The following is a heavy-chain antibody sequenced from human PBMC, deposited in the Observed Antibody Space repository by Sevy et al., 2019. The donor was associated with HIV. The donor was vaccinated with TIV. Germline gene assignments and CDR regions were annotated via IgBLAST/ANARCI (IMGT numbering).Heavy chain of an antibody. CDR2: LSFGCGRI. V-gene: IGHV3-23*01. CDR1: GFNFNIYS. J-gene: IGHJ4*02. D-gene: IGHD2-8*01. CDR3: AREGCTKPHDY. Sequence: GGSLRLSCVASGFNFNIYSMSWVRHAPGKRLEWVSTLSFGCGRINHADSVQGRFTMSRDDSKKTVYLEMNSLRPEDTAVYCCAREGCTKPHDYWGQGTLVTVSS.